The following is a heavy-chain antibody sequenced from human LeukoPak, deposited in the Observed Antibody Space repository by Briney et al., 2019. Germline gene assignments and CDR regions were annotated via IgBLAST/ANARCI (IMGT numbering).Heavy chain of an antibody. D-gene: IGHD5-12*01. Sequence: SETLSLTCTVSGGSISSSSYYWGWIRQPPGKGLEWIGSIYYSGSTYYNPSLKSRVTISVDTSKNQFSLKLSSVTAADTAVYYCAYQYIAAMAFDYWGQGTLVTVSS. J-gene: IGHJ4*02. CDR3: AYQYIAAMAFDY. CDR1: GGSISSSSYY. CDR2: IYYSGST. V-gene: IGHV4-39*01.